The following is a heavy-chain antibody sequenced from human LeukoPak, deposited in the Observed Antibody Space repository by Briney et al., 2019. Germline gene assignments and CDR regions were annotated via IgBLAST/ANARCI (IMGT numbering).Heavy chain of an antibody. J-gene: IGHJ5*02. CDR2: IYTSGST. CDR3: ARVSPYYGDYKTNSWFDP. CDR1: GGSISSYY. Sequence: TPSETLSLTCTVSGGSISSYYWSWIRQPAGKGLEWIGRIYTSGSTNYNPSLKSRVTMSVDTSKNQFSLKLSSVTAADTAVYYCARVSPYYGDYKTNSWFDPWGQGTLVTVSS. V-gene: IGHV4-4*07. D-gene: IGHD4-17*01.